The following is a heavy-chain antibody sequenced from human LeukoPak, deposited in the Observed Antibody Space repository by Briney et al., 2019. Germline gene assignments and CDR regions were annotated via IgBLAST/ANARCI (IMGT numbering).Heavy chain of an antibody. V-gene: IGHV3-53*01. CDR1: GFTVSSNY. Sequence: GGSLRLSCAASGFTVSSNYMSWVRQAPGKGLEWVSVIYSGGSTYYADSVKGRFTISRDNSKNTLYLQMNSLRAEDTAVYYCAREYRGLRGYFDYWGQGTLVTVSS. CDR2: IYSGGST. J-gene: IGHJ4*02. CDR3: AREYRGLRGYFDY. D-gene: IGHD3-10*01.